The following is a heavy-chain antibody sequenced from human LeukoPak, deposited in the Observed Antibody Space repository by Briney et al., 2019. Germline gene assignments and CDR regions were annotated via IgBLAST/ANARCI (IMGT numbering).Heavy chain of an antibody. V-gene: IGHV3-15*07. Sequence: GGSLRLSCAASGFTFNDVWMNWVRQAPGTGLEWVGRIKSKTDGGTADYAAPVKGRFTISRDDSKNTLYLQMNSLKTEDTAVYYCVRELSGSFDYWGQGTLVTVSS. CDR3: VRELSGSFDY. D-gene: IGHD3-10*01. CDR1: GFTFNDVW. J-gene: IGHJ4*02. CDR2: IKSKTDGGTA.